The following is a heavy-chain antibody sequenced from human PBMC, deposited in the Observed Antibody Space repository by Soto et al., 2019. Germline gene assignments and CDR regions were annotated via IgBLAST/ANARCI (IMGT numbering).Heavy chain of an antibody. CDR3: GRLWGWSVDC. J-gene: IGHJ4*02. CDR1: GGSISSYY. D-gene: IGHD3-16*01. CDR2: VYYSGST. V-gene: IGHV4-59*08. Sequence: PSETLSLTCTVSGGSISSYYWSWIRQPPGKGLEWIGYVYYSGSTNYNPSLKSRVTISVDTSKNQFSLKLSSVTAADTAVYYCGRLWGWSVDCGGRGPWVPVSS.